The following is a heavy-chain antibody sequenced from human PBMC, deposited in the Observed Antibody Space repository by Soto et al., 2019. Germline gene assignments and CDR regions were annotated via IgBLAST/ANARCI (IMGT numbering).Heavy chain of an antibody. V-gene: IGHV1-2*02. CDR3: AREVTYGGGSFSLGL. D-gene: IGHD3-10*01. CDR2: INPNNGGT. Sequence: QVQLVQSGAEVEKPGASVKVSCKTSGYFFTSYYIHWVRQATGQGLEWLGWINPNNGGTNSAQKFQGRVTMTSDTSINTAYMEITSLRSDDTALYYCAREVTYGGGSFSLGLWGQGTLVTVSS. J-gene: IGHJ4*02. CDR1: GYFFTSYY.